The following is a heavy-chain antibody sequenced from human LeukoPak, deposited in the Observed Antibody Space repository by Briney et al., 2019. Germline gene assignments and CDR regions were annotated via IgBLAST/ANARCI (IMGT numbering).Heavy chain of an antibody. J-gene: IGHJ4*02. CDR1: GGSISSSRYY. V-gene: IGHV4-39*01. CDR3: AKYGSGTY. D-gene: IGHD3-10*01. CDR2: VFYTGTT. Sequence: LETLSLTCTVSGGSISSSRYYWAWIRQPPGKGLEWIGSVFYTGTTDYNPSLNSRVTISIDTSKNQFSLNLGSVTAADSAFYYCAKYGSGTYWGQGTLVTVSS.